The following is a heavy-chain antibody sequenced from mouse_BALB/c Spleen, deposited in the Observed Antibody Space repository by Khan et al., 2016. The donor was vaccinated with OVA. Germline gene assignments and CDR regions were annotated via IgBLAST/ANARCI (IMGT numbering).Heavy chain of an antibody. CDR1: GYTFTSYV. J-gene: IGHJ3*01. V-gene: IGHV1S136*01. Sequence: VQLQQSGPELVKPGASVKMSCKASGYTFTSYVMHWVKQKPGLGLEWIGYIYPFNDDTKYNEKFKGKTTLTSDKSYSKAYMELSSLTSEDSAVYSCAPVGTYYVSFAYWGQGTLVTVSA. D-gene: IGHD1-1*01. CDR2: IYPFNDDT. CDR3: APVGTYYVSFAY.